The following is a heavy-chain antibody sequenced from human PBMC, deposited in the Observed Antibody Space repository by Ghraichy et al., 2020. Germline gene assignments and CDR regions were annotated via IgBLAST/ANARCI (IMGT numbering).Heavy chain of an antibody. CDR2: TYYRSKWFN. CDR1: GDSVSSNSAV. J-gene: IGHJ5*02. V-gene: IGHV6-1*01. Sequence: QTLSLTCGISGDSVSSNSAVWHWIRQSPSRGLEWLGRTYYRSKWFNDYAVSVKSRISINPDTSKNQFSLQLNSATPEDTAVYYCASGAAAAGMGSWGQGTLVTVSS. CDR3: ASGAAAAGMGS. D-gene: IGHD6-13*01.